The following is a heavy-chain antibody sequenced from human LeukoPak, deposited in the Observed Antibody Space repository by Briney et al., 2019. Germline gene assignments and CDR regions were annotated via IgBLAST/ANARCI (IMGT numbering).Heavy chain of an antibody. CDR3: AKDSGHLLYYFDY. V-gene: IGHV3-23*01. CDR1: GFTFSSFA. J-gene: IGHJ4*02. Sequence: GGSLRLSCAASGFTFSSFAMSWVRQAPGKGLEWVSSIRGSGDNTNYGDSVKGRFTITRDNSKSTLYLQMNSLRAEDTAVYYCAKDSGHLLYYFDYWGQGTLVTVSS. D-gene: IGHD5-12*01. CDR2: IRGSGDNT.